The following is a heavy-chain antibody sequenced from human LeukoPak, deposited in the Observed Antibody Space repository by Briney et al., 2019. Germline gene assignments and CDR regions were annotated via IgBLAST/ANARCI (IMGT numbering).Heavy chain of an antibody. J-gene: IGHJ4*02. V-gene: IGHV3-30*03. CDR1: GFTFSSYG. Sequence: GGSLRLSCAASGFTFSSYGMHWVRQAPGKGLEWVALISYDGSNKYYADSVKGRFTISRDNSKNTLYLQMNSLRAEDTAVYYCARDTSHYDSSGYYDYWGQGTLVTVSS. CDR2: ISYDGSNK. D-gene: IGHD3-22*01. CDR3: ARDTSHYDSSGYYDY.